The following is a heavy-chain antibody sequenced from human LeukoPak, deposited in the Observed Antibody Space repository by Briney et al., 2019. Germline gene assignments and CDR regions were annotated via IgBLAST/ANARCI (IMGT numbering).Heavy chain of an antibody. CDR1: GGSISSYY. D-gene: IGHD3-22*01. J-gene: IGHJ4*02. CDR2: IYTSGST. V-gene: IGHV4-4*07. CDR3: ARAGYYYDSSGYYLFDY. Sequence: SETLSLTCTVSGGSISSYYWSWIRQPAGKGLGWIGRIYTSGSTNYNPSLKSRVTISVDTSKNQFSLKLSSVTAADTAVYYCARAGYYYDSSGYYLFDYWGQGTLVTVSS.